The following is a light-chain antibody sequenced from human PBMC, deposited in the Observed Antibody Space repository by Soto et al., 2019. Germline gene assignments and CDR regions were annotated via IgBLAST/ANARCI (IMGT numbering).Light chain of an antibody. CDR3: EQYNTWPLT. CDR1: QSARSN. Sequence: EIVMTQSPATLSVSPGDRVTLSCRASQSARSNSAWYQQKPGQTPGLLIYGASTRATGIPVRFSGSGFETEFTLTISSLQSEDFAIYYCEQYNTWPLTFGGGTKVDIK. V-gene: IGKV3-15*01. CDR2: GAS. J-gene: IGKJ4*01.